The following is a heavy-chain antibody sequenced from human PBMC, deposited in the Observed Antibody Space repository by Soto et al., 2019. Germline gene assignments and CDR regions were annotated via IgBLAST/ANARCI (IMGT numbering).Heavy chain of an antibody. CDR2: IYYSGST. J-gene: IGHJ4*02. CDR3: ARLSSIDSSGYYLDY. V-gene: IGHV4-31*02. Sequence: PSETPSLTCTVSGGSISSGDYYWSWIRQHPGKGLEWIGYIYYSGSTHYSSSLKSRVTMSIDTSKNQFPLKLTSVTAADTAVYYCARLSSIDSSGYYLDYWGQGTLATVSS. CDR1: GGSISSGDYY. D-gene: IGHD3-22*01.